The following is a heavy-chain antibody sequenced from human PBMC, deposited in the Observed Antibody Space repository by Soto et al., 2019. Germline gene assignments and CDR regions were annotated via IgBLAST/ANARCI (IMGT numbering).Heavy chain of an antibody. CDR1: GYTFTSYD. Sequence: QVQLVQSGAEVKKPGASVKVSCKASGYTFTSYDINWVRQATGQGLEWMGWMNPNSGNTGYAQKFQGRVTMTRTTSISTAYMELSSLRSEDTAVYYCARRASKDNWFDPWGQGTLVTVSS. V-gene: IGHV1-8*01. J-gene: IGHJ5*02. CDR2: MNPNSGNT. CDR3: ARRASKDNWFDP.